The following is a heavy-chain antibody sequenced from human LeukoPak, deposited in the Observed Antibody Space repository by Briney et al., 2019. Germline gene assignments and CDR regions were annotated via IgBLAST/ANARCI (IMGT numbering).Heavy chain of an antibody. V-gene: IGHV3-74*01. CDR3: ARVGDLAFDY. Sequence: GGSLRLSCAVSGFRFSSYWMHWVRQAPGKGLVWVSRINTDGSGTTYADSVKGRFTISRDNAKNTLYLQMNSLRAEDTAVYYCARVGDLAFDYWGQGTLVTVSS. D-gene: IGHD3-10*01. CDR2: INTDGSGT. J-gene: IGHJ4*02. CDR1: GFRFSSYW.